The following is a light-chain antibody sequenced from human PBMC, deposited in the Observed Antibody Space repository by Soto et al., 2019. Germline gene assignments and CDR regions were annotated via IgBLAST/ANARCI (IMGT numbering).Light chain of an antibody. V-gene: IGKV3D-20*02. J-gene: IGKJ1*01. CDR2: GAS. CDR1: QSVGSNY. Sequence: EIVLTQSPGTLSFSPGERATLSCRASQSVGSNYLAWYQQTPGQAPRLLIYGASTRATGIPDRFSGSGSGTDFTLTISSLEPEDFAVYYCQQRSNWPRTFGQGTKVDI. CDR3: QQRSNWPRT.